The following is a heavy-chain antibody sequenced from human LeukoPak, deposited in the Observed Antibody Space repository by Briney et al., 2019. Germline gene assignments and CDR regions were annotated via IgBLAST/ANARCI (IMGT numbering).Heavy chain of an antibody. CDR1: GGTFSSYA. V-gene: IGHV1-69*13. CDR2: IIPIFGTA. D-gene: IGHD3-16*01. J-gene: IGHJ3*02. Sequence: GASVKVSCKASGGTFSSYAISWVRQAPGQGLEWMGGIIPIFGTANYAQKFQGRVTITAVESTSTAYMELSSLRSEDTAVYYCARGLDNDYVWGSSPAFDIWGQGTMVTVSS. CDR3: ARGLDNDYVWGSSPAFDI.